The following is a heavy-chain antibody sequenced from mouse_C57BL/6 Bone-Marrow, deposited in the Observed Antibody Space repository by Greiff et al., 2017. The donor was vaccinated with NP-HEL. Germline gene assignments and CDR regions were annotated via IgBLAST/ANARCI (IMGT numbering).Heavy chain of an antibody. V-gene: IGHV2-4*01. Sequence: QVQLKESGPGLVQPSQSLSITCTVSGFSFTSYGVHWVRQPPGKGLEWLGVIWSGGSTDYNAAFISRLSISTDNSKSQVFFKMNSLQADDTAIYYCAKNEGDSPFAYWGQGTLVTVSA. J-gene: IGHJ3*01. CDR1: GFSFTSYG. CDR3: AKNEGDSPFAY. D-gene: IGHD3-3*01. CDR2: IWSGGST.